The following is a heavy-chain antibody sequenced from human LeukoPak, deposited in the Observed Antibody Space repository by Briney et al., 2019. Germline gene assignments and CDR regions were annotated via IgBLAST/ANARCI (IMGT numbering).Heavy chain of an antibody. CDR1: GFTFSSYA. V-gene: IGHV3-23*01. D-gene: IGHD6-13*01. J-gene: IGHJ4*02. CDR3: VQSTAWYRSSWYLMY. CDR2: VGSGGGGRT. Sequence: GGSLRLSCAASGFTFSSYAMSWVRQAPGKGLEWVSGVGSGGGGRTYYADSVKGRFSISRDNSGDTLNLQMNSLRAEDTAIYYCVQSTAWYRSSWYLMYWGQGILVTVSS.